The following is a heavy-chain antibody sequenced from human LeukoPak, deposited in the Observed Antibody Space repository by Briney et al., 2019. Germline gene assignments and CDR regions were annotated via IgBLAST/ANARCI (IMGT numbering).Heavy chain of an antibody. V-gene: IGHV3-13*01. Sequence: GGSLRLSCTASAFTLRNYDMHWVRQTTEKGLEWVSGIGTEDDTFYPDSVKGRFTISRENAKNSFYLQMNSLRAGDTAVYYCARGRFVLVPSLERWYFDLWGRGTLVTVSS. J-gene: IGHJ2*01. D-gene: IGHD2-8*02. CDR3: ARGRFVLVPSLERWYFDL. CDR1: AFTLRNYD. CDR2: IGTEDDT.